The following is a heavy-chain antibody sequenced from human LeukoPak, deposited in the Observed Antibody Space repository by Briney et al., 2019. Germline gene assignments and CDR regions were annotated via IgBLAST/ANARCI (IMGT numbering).Heavy chain of an antibody. Sequence: GGSLRLSRAASGFNFSIYWMSWVRQAPGKGLEWVANLKQDGSEKYYVDSVKGRFTISRDNAKNSLYLQMNSLRVEDTAVYYCGSGSTWLPRGQGTLVTVSS. CDR1: GFNFSIYW. CDR3: GSGSTWLP. CDR2: LKQDGSEK. J-gene: IGHJ4*02. V-gene: IGHV3-7*01. D-gene: IGHD2-2*01.